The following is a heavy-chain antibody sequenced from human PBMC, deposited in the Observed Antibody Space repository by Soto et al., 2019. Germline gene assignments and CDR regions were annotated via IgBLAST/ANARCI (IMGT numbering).Heavy chain of an antibody. Sequence: PGGSLRLSCAASGFTFSSYSMNWVRQAPGKGLEWVSYISSSSSTIYYADSVKGRFTISRDNAKNSLYLQMNSLRDEDTAVYYCARSRTGRRQPFIVVVVAFENTRGMDVWGQGTTVTVSS. CDR3: ARSRTGRRQPFIVVVVAFENTRGMDV. D-gene: IGHD2-15*01. J-gene: IGHJ6*02. CDR1: GFTFSSYS. CDR2: ISSSSSTI. V-gene: IGHV3-48*02.